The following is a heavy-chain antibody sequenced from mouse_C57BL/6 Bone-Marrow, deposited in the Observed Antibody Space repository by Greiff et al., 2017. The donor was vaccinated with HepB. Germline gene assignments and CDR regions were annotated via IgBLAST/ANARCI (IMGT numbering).Heavy chain of an antibody. J-gene: IGHJ4*01. D-gene: IGHD2-4*01. V-gene: IGHV4-1*01. Sequence: AAPGIDFSRYWMSWVRRAPGKGLEWIGEINPDSSTINYAPSLKDKFIISRDNAKNTLYLQMSKVRSEDTALYYCARGNDLMDYWGQGTSVTVSS. CDR3: ARGNDLMDY. CDR2: INPDSSTI. CDR1: GIDFSRYW.